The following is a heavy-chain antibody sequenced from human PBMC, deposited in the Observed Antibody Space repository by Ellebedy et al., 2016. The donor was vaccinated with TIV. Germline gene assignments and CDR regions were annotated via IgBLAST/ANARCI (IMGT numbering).Heavy chain of an antibody. CDR2: ITGGGSNT. J-gene: IGHJ4*02. CDR3: AKTRYGSGWYYFAY. CDR1: GFTFSSYG. V-gene: IGHV3-23*01. D-gene: IGHD6-19*01. Sequence: GESLKISCAASGFTFSSYGMHWVRQAPGKGLEWVSGITGGGSNTYYADSVRGRFTISRDNSRNSLFLQMNSLRVEDTAVYYCAKTRYGSGWYYFAYWGQGALVTVSS.